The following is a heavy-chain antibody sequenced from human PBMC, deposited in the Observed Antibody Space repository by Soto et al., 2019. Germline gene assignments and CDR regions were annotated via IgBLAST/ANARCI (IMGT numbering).Heavy chain of an antibody. D-gene: IGHD2-2*01. CDR1: GGSISSGGYS. CDR2: IYHSGST. Sequence: SETPSLTCAVSGGSISSGGYSWSWIRQPPGKGLEWIGYIYHSGSTYYNPSLKSRVTISVDRSKNQFSLKLSSVTAADTAVYYCARVPDRWGQGTLVPSPQ. V-gene: IGHV4-30-2*01. J-gene: IGHJ5*02. CDR3: ARVPDR.